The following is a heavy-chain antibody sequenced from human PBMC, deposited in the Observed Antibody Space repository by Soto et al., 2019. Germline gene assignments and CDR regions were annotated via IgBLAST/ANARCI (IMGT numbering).Heavy chain of an antibody. D-gene: IGHD1-26*01. Sequence: QVQLVQSGAEVKQPGASVRVSCKASGDTHTIYLIHWLRQAPGQGLEWMGWINSVSGGANYAPRFQGRVAMTRDRSSATAFMELSRLRSDDTAVYYCARGGSYYAHWGQGTLVTVSS. CDR3: ARGGSYYAH. CDR1: GDTHTIYL. J-gene: IGHJ4*02. V-gene: IGHV1-2*02. CDR2: INSVSGGA.